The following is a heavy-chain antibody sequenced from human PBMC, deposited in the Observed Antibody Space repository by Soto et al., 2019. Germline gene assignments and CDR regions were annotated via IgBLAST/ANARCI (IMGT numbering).Heavy chain of an antibody. CDR1: GFTFSSYG. V-gene: IGHV3-33*01. Sequence: GGSLRLSCAASGFTFSSYGMHWVRQAPGKGLEWVAVIWYDGSNKYYADSVKGRFTISRDNSKNTLYLQMNSLRAEDTAVYYCAREEGYDYIWGSYRPHPFDYWGQGTLVTVSS. CDR3: AREEGYDYIWGSYRPHPFDY. D-gene: IGHD3-16*02. CDR2: IWYDGSNK. J-gene: IGHJ4*02.